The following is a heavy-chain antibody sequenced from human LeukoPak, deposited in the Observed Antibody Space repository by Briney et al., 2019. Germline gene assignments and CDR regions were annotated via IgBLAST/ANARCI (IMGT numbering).Heavy chain of an antibody. CDR2: INTNSGDT. Sequence: ASVKVSCKASGYTFSGYQIHWVRQAPGQGLEWMGWINTNSGDTKYAQKFQGRVTMTSDTSTSTVYMELSTLRSDDTAVYSCARGTVSGTYRYLYWGQGTLVTVSS. V-gene: IGHV1-2*02. J-gene: IGHJ1*01. CDR3: ARGTVSGTYRYLY. CDR1: GYTFSGYQ. D-gene: IGHD3-16*02.